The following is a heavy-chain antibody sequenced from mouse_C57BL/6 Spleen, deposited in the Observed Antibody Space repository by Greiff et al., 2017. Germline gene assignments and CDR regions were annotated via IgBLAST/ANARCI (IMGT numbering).Heavy chain of an antibody. D-gene: IGHD2-5*01. CDR2: IYPGSGNT. Sequence: LQESGAELVRPGASVKLSCKASGYTFTDYYINWVKQRPGQGLEWIARIYPGSGNTYYNEKFKGKATLTAEKSSSTAYMQLSSLTSEDSAVYFCARGYSNYYAMDYWGQGTSVTVSS. CDR3: ARGYSNYYAMDY. V-gene: IGHV1-76*01. CDR1: GYTFTDYY. J-gene: IGHJ4*01.